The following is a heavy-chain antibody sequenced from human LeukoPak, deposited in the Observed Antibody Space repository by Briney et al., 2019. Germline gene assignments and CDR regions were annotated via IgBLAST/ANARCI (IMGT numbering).Heavy chain of an antibody. D-gene: IGHD3-22*01. V-gene: IGHV4-34*01. J-gene: IGHJ6*03. Sequence: SETLSLTCAVYGGSFSGYYWSWIRQPPGKGLEWIGELNHSGSTNYNPSLKSRVTISVDTSKNQFSLKLSSVTAADTAVYYCARQGDSSGYYYYYYYMDVWGKGTTVTISS. CDR1: GGSFSGYY. CDR3: ARQGDSSGYYYYYYYMDV. CDR2: LNHSGST.